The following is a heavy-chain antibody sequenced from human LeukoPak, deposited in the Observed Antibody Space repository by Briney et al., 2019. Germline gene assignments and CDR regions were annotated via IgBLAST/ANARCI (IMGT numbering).Heavy chain of an antibody. Sequence: GGSLRLSCVVSGFTVSRNYMSWVRQAPGKGLEWVSVIYSGGSTYYADSVKGRFTISRDNSKNTLYLQMNSLRAEDTAVYYCARDRGYSYGSFDYWGQGTLVTVSS. J-gene: IGHJ4*02. CDR1: GFTVSRNY. CDR2: IYSGGST. D-gene: IGHD5-18*01. V-gene: IGHV3-53*01. CDR3: ARDRGYSYGSFDY.